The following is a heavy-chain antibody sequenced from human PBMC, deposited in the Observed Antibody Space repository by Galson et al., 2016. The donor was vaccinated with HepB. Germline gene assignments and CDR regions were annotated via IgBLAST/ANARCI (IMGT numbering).Heavy chain of an antibody. Sequence: QSGAEVKKPGESLKISCKGSGYSFTTYWIGWVRQMPGKGLEWMGIIYPGDSDTRYSPSFQGQVTISADKSISTAYLQWSSLKASDTAMYYCARPPLMVRGVPDWYFDLWGRGTLVTVSS. J-gene: IGHJ2*01. D-gene: IGHD3-10*01. CDR3: ARPPLMVRGVPDWYFDL. V-gene: IGHV5-51*01. CDR1: GYSFTTYW. CDR2: IYPGDSDT.